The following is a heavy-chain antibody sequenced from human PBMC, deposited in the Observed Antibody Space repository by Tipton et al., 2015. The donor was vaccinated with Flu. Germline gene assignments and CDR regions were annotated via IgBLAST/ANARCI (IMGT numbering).Heavy chain of an antibody. V-gene: IGHV4-61*01. D-gene: IGHD6-13*01. CDR3: ARAGIAAPLSG. J-gene: IGHJ4*02. Sequence: TLSLTCTVSGGSVSSGSYYWSWIRQPPGKGLEWIGYIYYSGSTNYNPSLKSRVTISVDTSKNQFSLKLSSVTAADTAVYYCARAGIAAPLSGWGQGTLVTVSS. CDR1: GGSVSSGSYY. CDR2: IYYSGST.